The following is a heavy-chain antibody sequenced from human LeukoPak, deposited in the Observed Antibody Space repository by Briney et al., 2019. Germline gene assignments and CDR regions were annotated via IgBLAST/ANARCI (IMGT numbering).Heavy chain of an antibody. V-gene: IGHV3-30*18. CDR2: ISYDESNK. D-gene: IGHD3-9*01. CDR1: GFTFSSYG. J-gene: IGHJ4*02. CDR3: AKDMASRYYDILTGSNTIDY. Sequence: GGSLRLSCAASGFTFSSYGMHWVRQAPGKGLEWVAVISYDESNKYYADSVKGRFTISRDNSKNTLYLQMNSLRAEDTAVYYCAKDMASRYYDILTGSNTIDYWGQGTLVTVSS.